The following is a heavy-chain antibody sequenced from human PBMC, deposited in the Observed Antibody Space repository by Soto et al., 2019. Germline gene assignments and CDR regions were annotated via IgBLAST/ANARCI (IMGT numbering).Heavy chain of an antibody. CDR1: GGSISSSSYY. D-gene: IGHD3-22*01. V-gene: IGHV4-39*01. CDR2: IYYSGST. Sequence: QLQLQESGPGLVKPSETLSLTCTVSGGSISSSSYYWGWIRQPPGKGLEWIGSIYYSGSTYYNPSLKSRVTISVDTSKNQFSLKLSSVTAADTAVYYCARLLHYYDSSGPRGWGFEPWGQGTLVTVSS. J-gene: IGHJ5*02. CDR3: ARLLHYYDSSGPRGWGFEP.